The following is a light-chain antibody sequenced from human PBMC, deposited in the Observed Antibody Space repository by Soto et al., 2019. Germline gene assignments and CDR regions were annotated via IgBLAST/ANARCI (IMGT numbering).Light chain of an antibody. CDR3: QQYGSSGT. CDR2: DAS. Sequence: DIQMTQSPSTLSASVGDRVTITCRASQGISSWLAWYQQKPGKAPKLLIYDASSLESGVPSRFSGSGSGTEFTLTISSLQPDDFAVYYCQQYGSSGTFGQGTKVDIK. CDR1: QGISSW. J-gene: IGKJ1*01. V-gene: IGKV1-5*01.